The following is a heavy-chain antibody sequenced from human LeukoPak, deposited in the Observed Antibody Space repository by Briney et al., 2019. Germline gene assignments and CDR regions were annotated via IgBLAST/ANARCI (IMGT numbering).Heavy chain of an antibody. CDR3: ASFPYASGSYYANY. CDR2: ISSSGSPI. CDR1: GFTFSSYS. V-gene: IGHV3-48*02. J-gene: IGHJ4*02. Sequence: PGGSLRLSCAASGFTFSSYSMNWVRQAPGKGLEWVSYISSSGSPIYYADSVKGRFTISRDNAKNSLYLQMNGLRDEDTAVYYCASFPYASGSYYANYWGQGTLVTVSS. D-gene: IGHD3-10*01.